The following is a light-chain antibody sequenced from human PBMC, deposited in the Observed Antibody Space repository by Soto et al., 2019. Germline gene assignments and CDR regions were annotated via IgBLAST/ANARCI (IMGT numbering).Light chain of an antibody. Sequence: DIQMTQSPSSLSASVGDRVTITFRASQSISSYLNWYQEKPGKAPKLLIYAASSLQSGVPSRFSGSGSGTEFTLTIGGLQPDDFAPYYCQQFNSYPITSGQGTRLDVK. CDR2: AAS. CDR1: QSISSY. V-gene: IGKV1-39*01. J-gene: IGKJ5*01. CDR3: QQFNSYPIT.